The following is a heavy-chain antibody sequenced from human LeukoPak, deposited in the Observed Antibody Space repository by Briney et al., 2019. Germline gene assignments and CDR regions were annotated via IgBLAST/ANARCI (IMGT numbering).Heavy chain of an antibody. V-gene: IGHV4-4*09. J-gene: IGHJ6*03. Sequence: SETLPLTCTVSGGSISSYYWSWIRQPPGKGLEWIGYIYTSGSTNYNPSLKSRVTISVDTSKNQFSLKLSSVTAADTAVYYCARHFRYYYYYMDVWGKGTTVTVSS. D-gene: IGHD3-3*02. CDR2: IYTSGST. CDR3: ARHFRYYYYYMDV. CDR1: GGSISSYY.